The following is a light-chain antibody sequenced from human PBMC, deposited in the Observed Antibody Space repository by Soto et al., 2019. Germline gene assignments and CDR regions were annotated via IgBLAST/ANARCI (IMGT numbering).Light chain of an antibody. V-gene: IGKV2-28*01. CDR3: MHPRRTPWA. J-gene: IGKJ1*01. CDR1: QSLLHSNGYNY. CDR2: LGS. Sequence: DIVMTQSPLSLPVTPGEPASITCRSSQSLLHSNGYNYLDWYLQKPGQSPQLLISLGSNPPSGVPDRFSGSGSGTDFTLTISRVEAEDVGTYYCMHPRRTPWAFGQGTKVDIK.